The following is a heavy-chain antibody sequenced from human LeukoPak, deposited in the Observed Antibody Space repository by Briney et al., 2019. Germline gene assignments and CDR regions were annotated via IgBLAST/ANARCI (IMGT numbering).Heavy chain of an antibody. CDR2: IKSKTDGWKT. CDR1: GFTFSNAW. Sequence: PGGSLRLSCAASGFTFSNAWMSWVRQAPGKGLELVGRIKSKTDGWKTDYAAPVKGRFTISRDDSKNTLYLQMNSLKTEDTAVYYCTTPKLRYFDWFPGGEYYFDYWGQGTLVTVSS. CDR3: TTPKLRYFDWFPGGEYYFDY. D-gene: IGHD3-9*01. V-gene: IGHV3-15*01. J-gene: IGHJ4*02.